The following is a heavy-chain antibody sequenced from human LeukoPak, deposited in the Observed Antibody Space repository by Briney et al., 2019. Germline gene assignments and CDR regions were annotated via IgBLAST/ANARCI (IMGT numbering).Heavy chain of an antibody. Sequence: PGGSLRLSCAASGFTFSSYWMHWVRQAPGKGLVWVSRINSDGSSTSYADSVKGRFTISRDNAKNTLSLQMNSLRAEDTAVYYCAREMYSSGRSLDYWGQGTLVTVSS. D-gene: IGHD6-19*01. CDR3: AREMYSSGRSLDY. V-gene: IGHV3-74*01. CDR1: GFTFSSYW. CDR2: INSDGSST. J-gene: IGHJ4*02.